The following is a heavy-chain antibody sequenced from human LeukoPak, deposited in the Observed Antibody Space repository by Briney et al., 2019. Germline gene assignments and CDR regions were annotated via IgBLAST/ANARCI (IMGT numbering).Heavy chain of an antibody. CDR3: AKVSGQGYGDPVDD. CDR2: ISSGGST. Sequence: PGGSLRLSCAVSGFTFNNYGMNWVRQAPGKGLEWVSLISSGGSTYYADSVKGRFTISRDNSKITLYLQMNSLRAEDTAVYYCAKVSGQGYGDPVDDWGQGTLVTVSS. D-gene: IGHD4-17*01. V-gene: IGHV3-23*01. J-gene: IGHJ4*02. CDR1: GFTFNNYG.